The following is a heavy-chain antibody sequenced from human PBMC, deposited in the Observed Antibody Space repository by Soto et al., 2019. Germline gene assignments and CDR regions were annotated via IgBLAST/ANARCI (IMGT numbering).Heavy chain of an antibody. D-gene: IGHD3-22*01. CDR3: ARVAYNESSDFLSQWFDP. CDR1: GGSISSSRSY. J-gene: IGHJ5*02. Sequence: SETLSLTCTVSGGSISSSRSYWGWVRQPPGKGLELIGYIYYSGSTNYNPSLKSRVTISVDTSKNQFSLKLSSVTTADTAVYYCARVAYNESSDFLSQWFDPWGQGILVTVSS. V-gene: IGHV4-61*05. CDR2: IYYSGST.